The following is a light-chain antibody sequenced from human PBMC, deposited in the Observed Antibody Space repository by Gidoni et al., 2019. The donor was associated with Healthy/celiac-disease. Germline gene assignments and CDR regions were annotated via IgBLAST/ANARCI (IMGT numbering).Light chain of an antibody. J-gene: IGKJ1*01. V-gene: IGKV1-39*01. CDR2: AAS. CDR3: QQGYSTLWT. Sequence: DIQMTQSPSSLSASVGDRVTITCRASQSISSYLNRYQQKPGKAPKLLIYAASSLQSGVPSRFSGSGSGTDFTLTISSLQPEDFATYSCQQGYSTLWTFGQGTKVEIK. CDR1: QSISSY.